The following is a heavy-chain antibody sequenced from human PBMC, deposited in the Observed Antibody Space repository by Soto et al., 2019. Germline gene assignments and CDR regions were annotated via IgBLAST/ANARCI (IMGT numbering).Heavy chain of an antibody. CDR2: INSASTTT. CDR3: ARDLSH. CDR1: GSPFSSYA. Sequence: DVPLVESGGGLVKPGGSLRPSVAAPGSPFSSYAMHWVPQAPGKGLEWISYINSASTTTFHADSVKGRFTVSRDNAKNSVYLQLSSLRHEDTAVYYCARDLSHWGQGTLVTVSS. J-gene: IGHJ4*02. V-gene: IGHV3-48*02.